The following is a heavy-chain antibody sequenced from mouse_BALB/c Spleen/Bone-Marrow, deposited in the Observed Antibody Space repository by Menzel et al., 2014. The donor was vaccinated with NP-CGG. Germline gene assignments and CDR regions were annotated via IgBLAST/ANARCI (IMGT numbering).Heavy chain of an antibody. V-gene: IGHV14-3*02. CDR3: ASYVYGYYFDY. Sequence: EVQLQQSGAELVKPGASVKLSCTAPGFNIKDTYMHWVKQRPEQGLEWIGRIDPANGNTKYDPKFQGKATITADTSSNTAYLQLSGLTSEDTAVYYCASYVYGYYFDYWGQGTTLTVSS. J-gene: IGHJ2*01. CDR1: GFNIKDTY. CDR2: IDPANGNT. D-gene: IGHD2-2*01.